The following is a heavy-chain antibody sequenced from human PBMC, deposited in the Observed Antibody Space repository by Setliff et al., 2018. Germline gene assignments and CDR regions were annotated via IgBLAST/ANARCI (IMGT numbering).Heavy chain of an antibody. CDR3: AREMLVVRGVNSYYYYMDV. D-gene: IGHD3-10*02. CDR1: GGTFNNYG. J-gene: IGHJ6*03. CDR2: TIPFCCTT. Sequence: GASVKGSCKASGGTFNNYGVTWVRQAPGQRLEWKGVTIPFCCTTNYARKFQGRVTITTDESRSRAYMELMSLRYEDTAVYYCAREMLVVRGVNSYYYYMDVWGKGTTVTVSS. V-gene: IGHV1-69*05.